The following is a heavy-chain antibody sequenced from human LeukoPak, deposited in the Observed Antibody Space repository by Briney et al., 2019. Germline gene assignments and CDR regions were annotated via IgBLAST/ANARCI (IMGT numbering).Heavy chain of an antibody. CDR1: GYTFTSYA. CDR3: ARDSNCSGGSCYPAI. Sequence: ASVKVSCKASGYTFTSYAMNWVRQAPGQGLEWMGWINTNTGNPTYAQGFTGRFVFSLDSSVSTAYLQISSLKAEDTAVYYCARDSNCSGGSCYPAIWGQGTMVTVSS. D-gene: IGHD2-15*01. J-gene: IGHJ3*02. CDR2: INTNTGNP. V-gene: IGHV7-4-1*02.